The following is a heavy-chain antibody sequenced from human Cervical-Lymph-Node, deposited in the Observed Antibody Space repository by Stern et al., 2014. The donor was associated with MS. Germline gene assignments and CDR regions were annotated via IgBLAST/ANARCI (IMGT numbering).Heavy chain of an antibody. CDR2: ISAYHGDT. D-gene: IGHD5-18*01. Sequence: QLVQSGEEGKKPGASVKVSCTASGYTFTDYAISWVRQAPGQGLEWMAWISAYHGDTNFAHVVQGRVSLTTDTATSTAYMELRSLRSDDTAVYYCAVLSVDADFDYWGQGTLVTVSS. CDR3: AVLSVDADFDY. V-gene: IGHV1-18*01. CDR1: GYTFTDYA. J-gene: IGHJ4*02.